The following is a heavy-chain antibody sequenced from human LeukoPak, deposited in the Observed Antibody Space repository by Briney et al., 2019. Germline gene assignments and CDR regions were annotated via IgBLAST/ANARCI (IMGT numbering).Heavy chain of an antibody. CDR2: IYPGDSDT. Sequence: KAGESLKISCNSYGYSFNTYWIAWVRQMPGKGLEWMGIIYPGDSDTRYSPSFQGQVTISADKSISTAYLQWSSLKASDTAMYYCARWLGGANVDYWGQGTLVTVSS. CDR3: ARWLGGANVDY. D-gene: IGHD4/OR15-4a*01. V-gene: IGHV5-51*01. J-gene: IGHJ4*02. CDR1: GYSFNTYW.